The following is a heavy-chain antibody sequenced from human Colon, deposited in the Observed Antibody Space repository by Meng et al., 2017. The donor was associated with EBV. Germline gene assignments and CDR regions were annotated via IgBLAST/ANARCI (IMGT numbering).Heavy chain of an antibody. V-gene: IGHV7-4-1*02. J-gene: IGHJ4*02. CDR3: SRGDFGSSGKYYFSF. CDR1: GYTYRQYA. CDR2: INTDTAHP. D-gene: IGHD3-10*01. Sequence: ESGSVFLKPGASVNVSGKGPGYTYRQYAIHWVRQAPGQGLEWMGWINTDTAHPPSAPCSPGRFVFSLDTSVRTASLQIIILEAEDTAVYFCSRGDFGSSGKYYFSFWGQGTLVTVSS.